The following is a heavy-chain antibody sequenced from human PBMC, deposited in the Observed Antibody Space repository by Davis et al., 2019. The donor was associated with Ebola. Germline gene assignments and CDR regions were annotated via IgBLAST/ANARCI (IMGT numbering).Heavy chain of an antibody. V-gene: IGHV3-21*01. J-gene: IGHJ4*02. D-gene: IGHD6-13*01. CDR2: ISSDRDYI. CDR1: GFTFSTYS. Sequence: GESLKISCAASGFTFSTYSMSWVRQAPGKGLEWVSSISSDRDYIYYADSVKGRFTISRDNSKNTLYLQMNSLRAEDTAVYYCARDSLRSPEPGMVVYWGQGTLVTVSS. CDR3: ARDSLRSPEPGMVVY.